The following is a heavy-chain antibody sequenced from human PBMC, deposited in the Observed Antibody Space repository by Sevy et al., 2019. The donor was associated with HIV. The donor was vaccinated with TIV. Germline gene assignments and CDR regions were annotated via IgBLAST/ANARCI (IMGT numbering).Heavy chain of an antibody. CDR2: IYYNGDT. D-gene: IGHD1-26*01. J-gene: IGHJ4*02. CDR3: ERGGSYYLGYFDY. Sequence: SETLSLTCTVSGGSISSSSYFWGWIRQPPGKGLVWIGNIYYNGDTYYNPSLESRVIISVETSKNHFSLRLSSVTATDTAVYYCERGGSYYLGYFDYWGQGTLVTVSS. CDR1: GGSISSSSYF. V-gene: IGHV4-39*02.